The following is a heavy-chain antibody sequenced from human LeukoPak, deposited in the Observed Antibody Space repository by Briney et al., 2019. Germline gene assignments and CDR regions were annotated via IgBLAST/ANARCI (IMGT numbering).Heavy chain of an antibody. CDR1: GFTFSIYN. V-gene: IGHV3-21*01. CDR2: ISSRSSYI. CDR3: ASGVNYFDY. J-gene: IGHJ4*02. D-gene: IGHD3-3*01. Sequence: GGSLRLSWAASGFTFSIYNIKWVRQAPGKGLEWVSSISSRSSYIFYADSVKGRFTISRDNAKKSLYLQMNSLRAEDTAVYYWASGVNYFDYGGQGTLVTVSS.